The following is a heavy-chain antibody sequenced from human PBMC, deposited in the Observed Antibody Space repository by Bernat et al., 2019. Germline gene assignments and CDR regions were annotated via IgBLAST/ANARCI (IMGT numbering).Heavy chain of an antibody. J-gene: IGHJ3*02. CDR2: ISSSSSYI. V-gene: IGHV3-21*05. D-gene: IGHD1/OR15-1a*01. CDR3: ARVNWNKPDDAFDI. CDR1: GFTFSSYS. Sequence: EVQLVESGGGLVKPGGSLRLSCAASGFTFSSYSMNWVRQAPGKGLEWVSYISSSSSYIYYADSVKGRFTISRDNAKNSLYLQMNSLRAEDTAVYYCARVNWNKPDDAFDIWGQGTMVTVSS.